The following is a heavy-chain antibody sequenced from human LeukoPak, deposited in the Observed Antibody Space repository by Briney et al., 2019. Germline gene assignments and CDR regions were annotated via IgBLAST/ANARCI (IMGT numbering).Heavy chain of an antibody. V-gene: IGHV1-2*02. D-gene: IGHD1-1*01. Sequence: ASVKVSCKASGYTFTDYHMYWMRQAPGQGLEWIGWNNPNSGGTNYAQKFQGRVTMTRDTSTNTAYMELSRLRSDDTAVYFCARVRAIAATGTGARYFQDWGQGTLVTVFS. CDR3: ARVRAIAATGTGARYFQD. CDR2: NNPNSGGT. J-gene: IGHJ1*01. CDR1: GYTFTDYH.